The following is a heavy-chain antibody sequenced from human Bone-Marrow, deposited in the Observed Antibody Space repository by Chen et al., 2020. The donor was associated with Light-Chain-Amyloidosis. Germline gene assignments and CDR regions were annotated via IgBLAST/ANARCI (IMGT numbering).Heavy chain of an antibody. CDR1: GFAFSSYA. Sequence: EVQLVESGGGLLQRGGSLRLSCAASGFAFSSYAMSWVRQAPGKGLEWVATIRGGGCIRFSGASAECRFTISRDNSKNALFLKVISLSAEDTAVYYCAKDISYDDILPGYPADAFDIWGQGTMVTVSS. CDR2: IRGGGCIR. J-gene: IGHJ3*02. D-gene: IGHD3-9*01. V-gene: IGHV3-23*04. CDR3: AKDISYDDILPGYPADAFDI.